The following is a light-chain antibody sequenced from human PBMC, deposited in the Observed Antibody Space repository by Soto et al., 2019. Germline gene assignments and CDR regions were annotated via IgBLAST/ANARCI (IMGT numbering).Light chain of an antibody. CDR1: SSDVGSYNL. CDR2: EGS. V-gene: IGLV2-23*01. Sequence: QSALTQPASVSGSPGQSITISCTGTSSDVGSYNLVSWYQQHPGKAPKLMIYEGSKRPSGVSNRFSGSKSGNTASLTISGLQAEDEADYYCCSYAGSSTLVFGGGTKVTVL. J-gene: IGLJ2*01. CDR3: CSYAGSSTLV.